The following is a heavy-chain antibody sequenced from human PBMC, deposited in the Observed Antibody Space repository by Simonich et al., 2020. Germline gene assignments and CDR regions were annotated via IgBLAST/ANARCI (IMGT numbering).Heavy chain of an antibody. V-gene: IGHV3-21*01. CDR1: GFTFSSYS. D-gene: IGHD3-10*01. Sequence: GGGLVKPGGSLRLSCAASGFTFSSYSMNCVRQAPGKGLKWVSSISISSSYIYYADSVKGRFTISRDNAKNSLYLQMNSLRAEDTAVYYCARDTSYYGSGSYYFDYWGQGTLVTVSS. CDR2: ISISSSYI. J-gene: IGHJ4*02. CDR3: ARDTSYYGSGSYYFDY.